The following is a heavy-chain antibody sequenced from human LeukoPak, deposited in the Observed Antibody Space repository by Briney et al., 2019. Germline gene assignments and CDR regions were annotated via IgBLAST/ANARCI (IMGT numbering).Heavy chain of an antibody. V-gene: IGHV4-39*07. CDR3: AGHSGSYTSFDY. J-gene: IGHJ4*02. CDR2: IYYSGST. Sequence: SETLSLTCVVSGDSITRSDYYWDWIRQPPGKGLEWIGSIYYSGSTYYNPSLKSRVTISVDTSKNQFSLKLSSVTAADTAVYYCAGHSGSYTSFDYWGQGTLVTVSS. CDR1: GDSITRSDYY. D-gene: IGHD1-26*01.